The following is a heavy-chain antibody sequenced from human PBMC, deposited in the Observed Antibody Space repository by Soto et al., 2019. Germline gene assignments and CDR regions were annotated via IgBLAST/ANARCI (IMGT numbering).Heavy chain of an antibody. Sequence: EVQLVESGGGLVQPGGSLRLSCAASGFTFGSYWMHWVRQAPGKGLVWVSRINSDGSSTNYADSVKGRFTISRDNAKNTLYLQMNSLRAEDTAVYYCARDQTAGDWFDPWGQGTLVTVSS. J-gene: IGHJ5*02. CDR3: ARDQTAGDWFDP. CDR2: INSDGSST. D-gene: IGHD2-21*02. V-gene: IGHV3-74*01. CDR1: GFTFGSYW.